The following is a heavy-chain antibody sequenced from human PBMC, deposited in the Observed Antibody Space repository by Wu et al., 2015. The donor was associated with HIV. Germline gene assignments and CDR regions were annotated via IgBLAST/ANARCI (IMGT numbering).Heavy chain of an antibody. CDR2: VDPEDGET. Sequence: VQLVQSGAEVKKPEATVKISCKVSGYTFIDQYMHWVQQAPGKGLEWMGLVDPEDGETIYAEKFQGRVTITADTSTDTAYMELSSLRSDDTAIYYCVGRRSLDYWGQGTLVTVSS. V-gene: IGHV1-69-2*01. CDR1: GYTFIDQY. D-gene: IGHD3-16*02. CDR3: VGRRSLDY. J-gene: IGHJ4*02.